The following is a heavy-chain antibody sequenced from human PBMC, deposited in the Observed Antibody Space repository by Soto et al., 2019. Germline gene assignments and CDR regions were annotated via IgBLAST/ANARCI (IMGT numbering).Heavy chain of an antibody. CDR1: GGSISSGGYY. V-gene: IGHV4-31*03. Sequence: SETLSLTCTVSGGSISSGGYYWSWIRQHPGKGLEWIGCVYYNGRTYYNPSLKSRITISVDTSKKHFSLKLSSVTAADTAVYYCASTKDYSSSLDYWGQGILVTVSS. CDR2: VYYNGRT. J-gene: IGHJ4*02. CDR3: ASTKDYSSSLDY. D-gene: IGHD6-6*01.